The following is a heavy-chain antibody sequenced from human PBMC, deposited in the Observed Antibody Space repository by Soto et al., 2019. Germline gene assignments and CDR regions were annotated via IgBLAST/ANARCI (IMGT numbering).Heavy chain of an antibody. V-gene: IGHV3-30-3*01. CDR3: ARDLSGSLDY. CDR1: GFTFSSYA. J-gene: IGHJ4*02. Sequence: QVQLVESGGGVVQPGRSLRLSCAASGFTFSSYAMHWVRQAPGKGLEWVAVISYDGSNKYYADSVKGRFTIYRDNSKNTLYLQMNSLIAEDTAVYYCARDLSGSLDYWGQGTLVTVSS. D-gene: IGHD1-26*01. CDR2: ISYDGSNK.